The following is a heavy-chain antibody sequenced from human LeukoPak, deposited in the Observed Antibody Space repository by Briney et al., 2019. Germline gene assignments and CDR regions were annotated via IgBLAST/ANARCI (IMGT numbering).Heavy chain of an antibody. J-gene: IGHJ4*02. V-gene: IGHV3-30*18. CDR2: ISYDGSNK. CDR3: AKGIGIVVVTANDY. CDR1: GFTFSSYG. Sequence: PGGSLRLSCAASGFTFSSYGMHWVRQAPGKGLEWVAVISYDGSNKYYADSVKGRFTISRDNSKNTLYLQMNSLRAEDTAVYYCAKGIGIVVVTANDYWGQGTLVTVSS. D-gene: IGHD2-21*02.